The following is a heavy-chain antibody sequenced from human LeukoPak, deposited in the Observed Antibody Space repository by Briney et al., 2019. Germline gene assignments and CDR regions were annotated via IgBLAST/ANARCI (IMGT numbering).Heavy chain of an antibody. D-gene: IGHD5/OR15-5a*01. CDR3: ARDGAEGVSAWFDP. CDR2: ISSSSSYI. V-gene: IGHV3-21*01. J-gene: IGHJ5*02. CDR1: GFTFSSYS. Sequence: GGSLRLSCAASGFTFSSYSMNWVRQAPGKGLEWVSSISSSSSYIYYADSVKGRFAISRDNAKNSLYLQMNSLRAEDTAVYYCARDGAEGVSAWFDPWGQGTLVTVSS.